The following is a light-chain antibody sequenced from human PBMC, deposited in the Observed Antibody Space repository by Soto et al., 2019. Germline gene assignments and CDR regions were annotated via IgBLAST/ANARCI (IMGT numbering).Light chain of an antibody. CDR3: CSYTGSSTS. Sequence: QSALTQPASVSGSPGQSITMSCAGASSDVGSYTLVSWYQQYPGKAPKLIIYEGNKRPSGVSNRFSGSGSGNTASLTIFGLQAEDAADYYGCSYTGSSTSFGGGTKLTVL. V-gene: IGLV2-23*01. CDR2: EGN. J-gene: IGLJ3*02. CDR1: SSDVGSYTL.